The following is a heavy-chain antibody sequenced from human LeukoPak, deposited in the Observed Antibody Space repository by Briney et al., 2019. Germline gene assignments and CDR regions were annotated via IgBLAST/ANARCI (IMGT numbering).Heavy chain of an antibody. Sequence: APVKVSCKASGYTFTAYYMYWVRQAPGQGLECMGRINPNSGGTNYAQKFQGRVTMTRDTSISTAYMELSRLTSDDTAAYYCATSSEGGYSYGSDIDYWGQGTLVTVSS. V-gene: IGHV1-2*06. CDR3: ATSSEGGYSYGSDIDY. D-gene: IGHD5-18*01. J-gene: IGHJ4*02. CDR2: INPNSGGT. CDR1: GYTFTAYY.